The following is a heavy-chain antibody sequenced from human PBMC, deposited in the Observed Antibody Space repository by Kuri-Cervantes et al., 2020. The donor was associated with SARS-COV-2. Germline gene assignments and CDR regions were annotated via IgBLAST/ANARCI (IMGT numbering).Heavy chain of an antibody. V-gene: IGHV3-11*04. CDR3: ARAWGGSYLVGFDY. CDR2: IGPSGTTK. Sequence: GGSLRLSCTASGFIFSDYYMTWIRRAPGKGLEWVSNIGPSGTTKYYADSVKVRFTISRDNSKNTLYLQMNSLRAEDTAVYYCARAWGGSYLVGFDYWGQGTLVTVSS. J-gene: IGHJ4*02. D-gene: IGHD1-26*01. CDR1: GFIFSDYY.